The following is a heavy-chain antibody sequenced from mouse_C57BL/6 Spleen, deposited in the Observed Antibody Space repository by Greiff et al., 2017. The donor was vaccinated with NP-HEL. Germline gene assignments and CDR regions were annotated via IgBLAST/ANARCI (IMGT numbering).Heavy chain of an antibody. CDR2: IRNTANNPAT. V-gene: IGHV6-6*01. Sequence: EVKVVESGGGLVQPGGSMKLSCAASGFTFSDAWMDWVRQSPEKGLEWVAEIRNTANNPATYYAESVKGRFTISRDDSKRSVYLQMNSVRAEDTGIYYCTRVFAYWGQGTLVTVSA. J-gene: IGHJ3*01. CDR3: TRVFAY. CDR1: GFTFSDAW.